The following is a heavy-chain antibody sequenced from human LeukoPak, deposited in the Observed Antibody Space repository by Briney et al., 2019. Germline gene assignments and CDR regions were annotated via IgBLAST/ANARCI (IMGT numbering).Heavy chain of an antibody. V-gene: IGHV3-66*01. D-gene: IGHD6-13*01. CDR1: GFIVSNNY. CDR2: IYRGGSS. J-gene: IGHJ4*02. Sequence: GGSLRLSCVASGFIVSNNYMSWVRQAPGMGLEWVSTIYRGGSSFYADSVKGRFTISRDNSKNTLYLQMDSLRAEDTAVYYCASDLSTWLDWGQGTQVTVAS. CDR3: ASDLSTWLD.